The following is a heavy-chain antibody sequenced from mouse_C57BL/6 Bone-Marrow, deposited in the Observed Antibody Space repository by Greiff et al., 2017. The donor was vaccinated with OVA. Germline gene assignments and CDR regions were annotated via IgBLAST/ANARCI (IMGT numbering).Heavy chain of an antibody. CDR2: IDPSDSYT. V-gene: IGHV1-69*01. CDR1: GYTFTSYW. J-gene: IGHJ2*01. Sequence: QVQLQQPGAELVMPGASVKLSCKASGYTFTSYWMHWVKQRPGQGLEWIGEIDPSDSYTNYNQKFKGKSTLTVDKSSSTAYMPLSSLTSEDSAVHYCSRGGSTTVVATDYWGQGTTLTVSS. CDR3: SRGGSTTVVATDY. D-gene: IGHD1-1*01.